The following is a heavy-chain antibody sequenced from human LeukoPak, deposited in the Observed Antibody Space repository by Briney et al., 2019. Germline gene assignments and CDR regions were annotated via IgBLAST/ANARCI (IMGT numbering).Heavy chain of an antibody. Sequence: ASVKVSCKAPGYTFINNSISWVRQAPGQGLEWVGWISTFNDITNSAQKLQGRVTLTTDTSTSTAYMELRSLRSDDTAVYYCARESDGYAFDIWGQGTMVTVSP. CDR2: ISTFNDIT. J-gene: IGHJ3*02. D-gene: IGHD3-10*01. V-gene: IGHV1-18*01. CDR1: GYTFINNS. CDR3: ARESDGYAFDI.